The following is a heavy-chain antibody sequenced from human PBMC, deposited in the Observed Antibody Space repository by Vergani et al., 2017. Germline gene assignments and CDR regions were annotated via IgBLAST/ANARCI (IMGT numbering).Heavy chain of an antibody. CDR2: ISSSSSYI. V-gene: IGHV3-21*01. Sequence: EVQLVESGRGLVKPGGSLRLSCAASGFTFSSYSMNWVRQAPGKGLEWVSSISSSSSYIYYADSVKGRFTISRDNAKNSLYLQMNSLRAEDTAVYYCARVSQYCSGGSCYGHAFDIWGQGRMVTVSS. CDR1: GFTFSSYS. D-gene: IGHD2-15*01. J-gene: IGHJ3*02. CDR3: ARVSQYCSGGSCYGHAFDI.